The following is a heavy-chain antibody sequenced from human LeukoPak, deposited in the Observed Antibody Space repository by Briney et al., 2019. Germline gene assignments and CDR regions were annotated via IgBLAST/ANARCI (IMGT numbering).Heavy chain of an antibody. CDR2: IFYSGST. D-gene: IGHD3-10*01. Sequence: SETLSLTCTVSGASIGSYYWSWIRQPPGKGLEWIGYIFYSGSTNYNPSLKSRVTISVDTSKNQFSLKLSSVTAADTAVYYCARDGLNYYGSGSHRGNDYWGQGTLVTVSS. V-gene: IGHV4-59*12. J-gene: IGHJ4*02. CDR1: GASIGSYY. CDR3: ARDGLNYYGSGSHRGNDY.